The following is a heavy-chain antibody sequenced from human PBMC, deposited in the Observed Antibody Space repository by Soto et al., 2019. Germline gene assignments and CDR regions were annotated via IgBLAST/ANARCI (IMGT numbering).Heavy chain of an antibody. CDR1: ESIVSSNY. V-gene: IGHV3-66*01. CDR2: IYNGVST. J-gene: IGHJ6*02. Sequence: EVQLVESGGGLVQPGGSLRLSCAASESIVSSNYMSWVRQAPGKGLEWVSVIYNGVSTYYADSVKGRFTISRDNSKNMFYPQMNSLRAEDTAVYYGARENAAVGIYGMDVWGQGTTVTVSS. CDR3: ARENAAVGIYGMDV. D-gene: IGHD6-13*01.